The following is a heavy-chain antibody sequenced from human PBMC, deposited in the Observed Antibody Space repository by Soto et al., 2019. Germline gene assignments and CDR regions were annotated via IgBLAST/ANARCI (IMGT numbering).Heavy chain of an antibody. CDR3: ARDRLIAVTGLLHY. J-gene: IGHJ4*02. D-gene: IGHD6-19*01. Sequence: QVQLVQSGAEVKKPGASVKVSCKTSGYPFTSYGINWVRQAPGQGPEWMGWISAYNGKTRYTQKFQGRVTMTTDTSTSTAYMELRSLRPDDTAVYYCARDRLIAVTGLLHYWGQGTLVTVSS. CDR2: ISAYNGKT. V-gene: IGHV1-18*01. CDR1: GYPFTSYG.